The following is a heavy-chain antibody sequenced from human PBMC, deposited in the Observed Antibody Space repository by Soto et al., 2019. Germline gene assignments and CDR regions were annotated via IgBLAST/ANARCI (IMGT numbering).Heavy chain of an antibody. V-gene: IGHV5-51*01. CDR2: IYPGDSDT. CDR1: GYSFTSYW. D-gene: IGHD2-2*01. CDR3: ARHYCSSTSCYSDY. J-gene: IGHJ4*02. Sequence: GESLKISCKGSGYSFTSYWIGWVRQMPGKGLEGMGIIYPGDSDTRYSPSFQGQVTISADKSISTACLQWSSLKASDTAMYYCARHYCSSTSCYSDYWGQGTLVTVSS.